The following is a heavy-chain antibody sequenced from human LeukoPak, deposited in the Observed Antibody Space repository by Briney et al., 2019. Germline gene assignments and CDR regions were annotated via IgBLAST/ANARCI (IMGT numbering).Heavy chain of an antibody. V-gene: IGHV3-30*03. CDR3: ARVMGRYCSSTSCYVDY. Sequence: GGSLRLSCAAFGFTVSSNYMSWVRQAPGKGLEWVAVISYDGSNKYYADSVKGRFTISRDNSKNTLYLQMNSLRAEDTAVYYCARVMGRYCSSTSCYVDYWGQGTLVTVSS. D-gene: IGHD2-2*01. CDR2: ISYDGSNK. J-gene: IGHJ4*02. CDR1: GFTVSSNY.